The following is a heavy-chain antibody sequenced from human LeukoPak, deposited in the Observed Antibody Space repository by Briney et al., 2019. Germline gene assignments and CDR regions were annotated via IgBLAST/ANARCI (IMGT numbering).Heavy chain of an antibody. D-gene: IGHD2-15*01. J-gene: IGHJ6*03. CDR1: GGSISSGSYY. CDR2: IYTSGST. V-gene: IGHV4-61*02. Sequence: SETLSLTCTVSGGSISSGSYYWSWIRQPAGKGLEWIGRIYTSGSTHYNPSLKSRVTISVDTSKNQFSLKLSSVTAADTAVYYCARGTELGYCSGGSCYYYYYYMDVWGKGTTVTISS. CDR3: ARGTELGYCSGGSCYYYYYYMDV.